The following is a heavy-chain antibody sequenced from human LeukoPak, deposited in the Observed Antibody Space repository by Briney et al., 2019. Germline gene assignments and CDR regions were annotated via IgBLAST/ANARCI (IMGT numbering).Heavy chain of an antibody. Sequence: SETLSLTCAVYGGSFSGYYWSWIRQPPGKGLEWIGEINHSGSTNYNPSLKSRVTISVDTSKNQFSLKLSSVTAADTAVYYCARGLFMVRGRYYFDYWGQGTLVTVSS. CDR1: GGSFSGYY. J-gene: IGHJ4*02. D-gene: IGHD3-10*01. CDR3: ARGLFMVRGRYYFDY. V-gene: IGHV4-34*01. CDR2: INHSGST.